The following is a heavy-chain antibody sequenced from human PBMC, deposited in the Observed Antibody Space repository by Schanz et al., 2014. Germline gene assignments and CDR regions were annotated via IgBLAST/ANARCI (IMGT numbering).Heavy chain of an antibody. Sequence: QVQLVESGGGVVQPGRSLRLSCVASGFTFSSYDVFWVRQAPGKGLEWVAILWHDGSKKYYADSVKGRFTVSRDNSKITLYLQMNSLRAEDTSVYYCAKGRFGELSAFDIWGQGTMVTVSS. CDR1: GFTFSSYD. J-gene: IGHJ3*02. D-gene: IGHD3-10*01. CDR3: AKGRFGELSAFDI. V-gene: IGHV3-33*06. CDR2: LWHDGSKK.